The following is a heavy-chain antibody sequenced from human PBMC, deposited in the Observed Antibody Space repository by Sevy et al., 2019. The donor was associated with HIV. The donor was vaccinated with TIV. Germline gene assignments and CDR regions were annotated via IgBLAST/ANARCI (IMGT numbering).Heavy chain of an antibody. CDR3: AREGCTQPHDY. Sequence: GGSLRLSCAASGFTFAKYSMSWVRQAPGKGLEWVSTFSFGCGRINYADSVKGRLTISRVVSKNTLFLQMNSLRAEDTATYFCAREGCTQPHDYWGQGTLVTVSS. D-gene: IGHD2-8*01. J-gene: IGHJ4*02. V-gene: IGHV3-23*01. CDR2: FSFGCGRI. CDR1: GFTFAKYS.